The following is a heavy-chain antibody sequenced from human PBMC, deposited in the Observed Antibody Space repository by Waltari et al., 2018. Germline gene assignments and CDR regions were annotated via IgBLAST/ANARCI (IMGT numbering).Heavy chain of an antibody. Sequence: QVQLQESGPGLVKPSETLSLTCTVSGYSISSGSYWGWIRQPPGKGLEWIGSIYHSGSTYYNPSLKSRVTISVDTSKNQFSLKLSSVTAADTAVYYCARGRGYSSGWYGSNFDYWGQGTLVTVSS. V-gene: IGHV4-38-2*02. D-gene: IGHD6-19*01. J-gene: IGHJ4*02. CDR2: IYHSGST. CDR3: ARGRGYSSGWYGSNFDY. CDR1: GYSISSGSY.